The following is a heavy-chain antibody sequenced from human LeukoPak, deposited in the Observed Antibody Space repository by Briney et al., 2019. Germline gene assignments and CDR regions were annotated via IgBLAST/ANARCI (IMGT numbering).Heavy chain of an antibody. D-gene: IGHD2-2*01. Sequence: GGFLRLSCAASGFTFSSYAMTWVRQAPGKGLEWVSFISQSGGRSTDYADSVKGRFTISRDNSKNTLYLQMNSLRAEDTAVYHCARDLGCSTTSCRYNWFDPWGQGTLVTVSS. CDR2: ISQSGGRST. CDR1: GFTFSSYA. V-gene: IGHV3-23*01. CDR3: ARDLGCSTTSCRYNWFDP. J-gene: IGHJ5*02.